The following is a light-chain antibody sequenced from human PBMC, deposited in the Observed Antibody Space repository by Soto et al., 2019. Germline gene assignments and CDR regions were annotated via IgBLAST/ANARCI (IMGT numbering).Light chain of an antibody. CDR1: QRISTY. J-gene: IGKJ1*01. V-gene: IGKV1-39*01. Sequence: DIQMTQSPSTLSAGVGDRVTITCRASQRISTYLNWYQQKPGKAPTLLIYAASSLHSGVPPWFSGGGSGTDFTLTINTLQPEDFATYFCQQCYSSPRTFGQGTKVEIK. CDR3: QQCYSSPRT. CDR2: AAS.